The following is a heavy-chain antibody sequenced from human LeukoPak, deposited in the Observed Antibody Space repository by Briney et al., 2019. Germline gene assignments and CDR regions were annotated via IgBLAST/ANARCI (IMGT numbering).Heavy chain of an antibody. CDR3: AKDDSYDYVWGSYRAVYY. CDR1: GFTFDDYA. Sequence: PGGSLRLSCAASGFTFDDYAMHWVRPAPGKGVEWVSLISGDGGSTYYADSVKGRFTISRDNRKNSLYLQMNSRRTEDTALYYCAKDDSYDYVWGSYRAVYYWGQGTLVTVSS. D-gene: IGHD3-16*02. J-gene: IGHJ4*02. V-gene: IGHV3-43*02. CDR2: ISGDGGST.